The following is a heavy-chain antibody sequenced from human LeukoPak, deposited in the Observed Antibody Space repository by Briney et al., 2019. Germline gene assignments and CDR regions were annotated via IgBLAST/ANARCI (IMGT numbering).Heavy chain of an antibody. V-gene: IGHV4-34*01. CDR1: GGSFSGYY. CDR3: ARHVGSSAHFDY. CDR2: INHSGST. D-gene: IGHD3-10*01. Sequence: SETLSLTCAVYGGSFSGYYWSWIRQPPGKGLEWIGEINHSGSTNYNPSFKSRVTISVDTSKNQFSLKLSSVTAADTAVYYCARHVGSSAHFDYWGQGTLATVSS. J-gene: IGHJ4*02.